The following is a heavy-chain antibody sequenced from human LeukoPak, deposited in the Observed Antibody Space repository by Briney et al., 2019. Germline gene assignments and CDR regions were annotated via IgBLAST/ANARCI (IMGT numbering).Heavy chain of an antibody. Sequence: ASVKVSCKASGYNFNNYGVSWVRQAPGQGLEWMGWISAKTGNTNCAQKVQGRVTMTTDTSTTTAYMELRSLGSDDTAVYYCARGSYPYSHGMDVWGQGTTVTVSS. V-gene: IGHV1-18*01. CDR1: GYNFNNYG. D-gene: IGHD1-26*01. CDR3: ARGSYPYSHGMDV. CDR2: ISAKTGNT. J-gene: IGHJ6*02.